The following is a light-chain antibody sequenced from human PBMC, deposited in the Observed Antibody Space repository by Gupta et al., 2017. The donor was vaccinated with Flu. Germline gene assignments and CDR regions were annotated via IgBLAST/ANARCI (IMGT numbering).Light chain of an antibody. V-gene: IGLV2-23*02. Sequence: QSALTQPAPVSGSPGQSLIISCPGTTSDIGSYTLVSWYQHYPGKAPKLILFEVSKRPSGVSNRFSGSKSGITASLTISGLQAEDEADYYCCSYAGSSTFRVFGGGTKLTVL. CDR3: CSYAGSSTFRV. CDR2: EVS. CDR1: TSDIGSYTL. J-gene: IGLJ3*02.